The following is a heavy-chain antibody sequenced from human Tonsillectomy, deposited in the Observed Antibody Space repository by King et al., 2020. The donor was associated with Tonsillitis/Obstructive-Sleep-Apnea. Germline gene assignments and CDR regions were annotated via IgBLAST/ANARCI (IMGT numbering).Heavy chain of an antibody. V-gene: IGHV3-30*18. D-gene: IGHD2-2*02. CDR2: ISYDGSNK. CDR3: AKNPVVPAAIHSSYYYGMDV. CDR1: GFTFSSYG. Sequence: VQLVESGGGVVQPGRSLRLSCAASGFTFSSYGMHWVRQAPGKGLEWVAFISYDGSNKYYADSVKGRFTISRANSKNTLYLQMNSLRAEDTAVYYCAKNPVVPAAIHSSYYYGMDVWGQGPTVTVSS. J-gene: IGHJ6*02.